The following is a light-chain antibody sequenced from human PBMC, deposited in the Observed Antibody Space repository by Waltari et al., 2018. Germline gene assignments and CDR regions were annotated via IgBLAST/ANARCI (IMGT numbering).Light chain of an antibody. Sequence: SSDLTQDPAVSVALGRAVRLPGHGDHLRRFYAIWYQRKPGQAPIVVLFGKTNRPSGIPDRFSGSKSGNTASLTITGAQAEDEADYYCYSRDRYSMRVFGGGTRLTVL. J-gene: IGLJ3*02. CDR1: HLRRFY. V-gene: IGLV3-19*01. CDR2: GKT. CDR3: YSRDRYSMRV.